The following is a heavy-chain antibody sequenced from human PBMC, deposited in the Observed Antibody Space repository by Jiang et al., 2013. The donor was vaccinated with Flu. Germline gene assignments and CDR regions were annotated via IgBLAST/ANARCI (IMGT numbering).Heavy chain of an antibody. J-gene: IGHJ4*02. CDR3: ASEGEKGDFDY. CDR2: INPSGGST. CDR1: GYTFTSYY. Sequence: SGAEVKKPGASVKVSCKASGYTFTSYYMHWVRQAPGQGLEWMGIINPSGGSTSYAQEFQGRVTMTRDTSTSTVYMDLSSLRSEDTAVYYCASEGEKGDFDYWGQGTLVTVSS. V-gene: IGHV1-46*01.